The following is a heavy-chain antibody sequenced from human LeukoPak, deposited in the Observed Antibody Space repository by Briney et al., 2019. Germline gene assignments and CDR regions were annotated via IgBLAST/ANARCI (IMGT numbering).Heavy chain of an antibody. CDR2: IIPICGTA. D-gene: IGHD3-10*01. CDR1: GGTFSSYS. V-gene: IGHV1-69*13. CDR3: ARSEERPLYYGSGSPPVY. Sequence: AASVKVSCKASGGTFSSYSISWVRQAPGQGLEWMGGIIPICGTANYAQKFQGRVTITADESTTTAYMELSSLRSEDTAVYYCARSEERPLYYGSGSPPVYWGQGTLVTVSS. J-gene: IGHJ4*02.